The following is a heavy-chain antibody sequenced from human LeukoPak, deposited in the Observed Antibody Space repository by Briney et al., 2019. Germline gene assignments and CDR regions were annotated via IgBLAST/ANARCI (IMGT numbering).Heavy chain of an antibody. D-gene: IGHD3-22*01. CDR1: GFTFSSYG. J-gene: IGHJ4*02. CDR3: AKDLRNYYDSSGYY. V-gene: IGHV3-30*18. Sequence: GGSLRLSCAASGFTFSSYGMHWVRQAPGKGLEWVAVISYDGSNKYYADSVKGRFAISRDNSKNTLYLQMNSLRAEDTTAYYCAKDLRNYYDSSGYYWGQGTLVTVSS. CDR2: ISYDGSNK.